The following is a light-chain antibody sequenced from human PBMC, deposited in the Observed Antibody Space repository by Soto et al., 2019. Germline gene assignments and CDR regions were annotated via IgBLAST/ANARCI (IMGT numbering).Light chain of an antibody. CDR3: NSYSSSTTLYL. CDR1: SSDVGGYNY. V-gene: IGLV2-14*03. J-gene: IGLJ1*01. CDR2: DVS. Sequence: QSVLTQPASVSGSPGQSITISCTGTSSDVGGYNYVSWYQHHPGKAPKLMIFDVSNRPSGVSIRFSGSKSGNTASLTISGLQAEDEADYYCNSYSSSTTLYLFGTGTKVTVL.